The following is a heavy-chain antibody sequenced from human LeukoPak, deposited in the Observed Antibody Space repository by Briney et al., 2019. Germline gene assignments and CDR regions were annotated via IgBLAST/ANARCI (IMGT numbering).Heavy chain of an antibody. Sequence: GGSLRLSCAASGFTFSGSAMHWVRQASGKGLEWVGRIRSKANSYATAYAASVKGRFTISRDDSKNTAYLQMNSLKTEDTAVYYCTRHVGYCSGGSCHTTFDYWGQGTLVTVSS. V-gene: IGHV3-73*01. J-gene: IGHJ4*02. CDR1: GFTFSGSA. CDR3: TRHVGYCSGGSCHTTFDY. CDR2: IRSKANSYAT. D-gene: IGHD2-15*01.